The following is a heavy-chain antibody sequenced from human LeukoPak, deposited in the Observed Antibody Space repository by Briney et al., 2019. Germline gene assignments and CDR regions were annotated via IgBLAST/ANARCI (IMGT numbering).Heavy chain of an antibody. Sequence: PSETLSLTCTVSGGSISNYSWSWIRQPPAKGLAWMGYIYYIGGTNYTPSLKCRVAISVGTSNNQFSLKLTSVPAADTAGYYCARVRHYYGSGSYYGFDPWGQGTLVTVSS. CDR2: IYYIGGT. V-gene: IGHV4-59*12. D-gene: IGHD3-10*01. CDR1: GGSISNYS. J-gene: IGHJ5*02. CDR3: ARVRHYYGSGSYYGFDP.